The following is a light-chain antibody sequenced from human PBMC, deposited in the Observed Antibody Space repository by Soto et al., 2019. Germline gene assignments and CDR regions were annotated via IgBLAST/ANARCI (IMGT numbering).Light chain of an antibody. CDR3: SSYTSGTTLRV. Sequence: QSALTQPASVSGSPGQSITISCTGTSGDFGDFNYVSWYQQHPGKAPKLMIYEVSDRPSGVSDRFSGSKSGNTASLTIYGLQAEDEADYYCSSYTSGTTLRVYGSGTKLTVL. CDR1: SGDFGDFNY. J-gene: IGLJ1*01. CDR2: EVS. V-gene: IGLV2-14*01.